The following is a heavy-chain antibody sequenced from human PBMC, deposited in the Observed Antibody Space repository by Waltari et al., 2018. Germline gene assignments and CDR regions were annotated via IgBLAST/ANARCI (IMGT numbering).Heavy chain of an antibody. CDR3: ARGRCGGSSDY. D-gene: IGHD2-15*01. J-gene: IGHJ4*02. V-gene: IGHV1-2*02. CDR2: INPNSGDT. Sequence: QVQLVQSGAEVRKPGASVQVSCKASGYTFTGYSMHWMRQVPGQGLEWMGWINPNSGDTNYVQKFQGRVTMTRDTSISTAYMELRRLTFEDTAVYYCARGRCGGSSDYWGQGTLVTVSS. CDR1: GYTFTGYS.